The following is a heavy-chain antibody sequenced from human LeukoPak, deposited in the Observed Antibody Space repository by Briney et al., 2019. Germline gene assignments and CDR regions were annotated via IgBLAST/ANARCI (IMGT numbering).Heavy chain of an antibody. CDR3: ARGYQLPSYYYYYMDV. Sequence: SVKVACKASGGTFSSYTISWVRQAPGQGLEWMGWIIPILGIANYAQKFQGRVTITADKSTSTAYVELSSLRSEDTAVYYCARGYQLPSYYYYYMDVWGKGTTVTVSS. D-gene: IGHD2-2*01. V-gene: IGHV1-69*10. CDR1: GGTFSSYT. CDR2: IIPILGIA. J-gene: IGHJ6*03.